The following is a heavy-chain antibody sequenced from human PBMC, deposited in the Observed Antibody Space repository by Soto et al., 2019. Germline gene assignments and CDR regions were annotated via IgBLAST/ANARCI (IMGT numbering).Heavy chain of an antibody. Sequence: SETLSLTCTVSGGSISSYYGSWIRQPPGKGLEWIGYIYYSGSTKYNPSLKSRVTISLDTSKKQFSLKLSSVTAADTAVYYCARDRYNWNDVGAFDFWGQGTMVTVSS. CDR2: IYYSGST. CDR1: GGSISSYY. V-gene: IGHV4-59*01. D-gene: IGHD1-1*01. J-gene: IGHJ3*01. CDR3: ARDRYNWNDVGAFDF.